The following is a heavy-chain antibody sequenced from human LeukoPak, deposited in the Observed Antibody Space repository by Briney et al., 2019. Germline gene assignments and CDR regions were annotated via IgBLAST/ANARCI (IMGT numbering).Heavy chain of an antibody. Sequence: SETLSLTCTVSGGSISSSSYYWGWIRQPPGKGLECIGSIYYSGSTYYNPSLKSRVTISVDTSKNQFSLKLSSVTAADTAVYYCAREGYDILTGYYLNWFDPWGQGTLVTVSS. V-gene: IGHV4-39*07. CDR3: AREGYDILTGYYLNWFDP. D-gene: IGHD3-9*01. CDR1: GGSISSSSYY. J-gene: IGHJ5*02. CDR2: IYYSGST.